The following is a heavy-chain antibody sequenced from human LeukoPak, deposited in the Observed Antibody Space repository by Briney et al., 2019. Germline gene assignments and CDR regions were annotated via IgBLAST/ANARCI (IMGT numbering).Heavy chain of an antibody. Sequence: EPGGPLRLSCAPSGFIFSNYAMLWVRQPPGMGLEWVAFIRYDEGNTYSPHHVKGRFTISSDNSKNPMYLQLNNRNAEDRAVYYCAKDEVVPGYYYTAVWGRGTTVTISS. D-gene: IGHD2-2*01. CDR3: AKDEVVPGYYYTAV. CDR1: GFIFSNYA. CDR2: IRYDEGNT. J-gene: IGHJ6*03. V-gene: IGHV3-30*02.